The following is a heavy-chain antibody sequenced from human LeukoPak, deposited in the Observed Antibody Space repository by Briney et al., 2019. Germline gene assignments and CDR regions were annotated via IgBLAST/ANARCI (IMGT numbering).Heavy chain of an antibody. Sequence: SETLSLTCTVSGGSISSSSYYWGWIRQPPGKGLEWIGSIYYSGSTHYNPSLKSRVTISVDTSKNQFSLKLSSVTAADTAVYYCARPRSDVRGSYRWYYFDYWGQGTLVTVSS. J-gene: IGHJ4*02. CDR3: ARPRSDVRGSYRWYYFDY. V-gene: IGHV4-39*01. CDR1: GGSISSSSYY. CDR2: IYYSGST. D-gene: IGHD3-16*02.